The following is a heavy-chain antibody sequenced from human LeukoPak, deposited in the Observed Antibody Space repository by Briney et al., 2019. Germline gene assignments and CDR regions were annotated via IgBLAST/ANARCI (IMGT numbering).Heavy chain of an antibody. J-gene: IGHJ6*02. V-gene: IGHV1-18*01. CDR2: ISAYNGNT. Sequence: ASVKVSCKASGYTFTSYGISWVRQAPGQGLEWMGWISAYNGNTNYAQKLQGRVTTTTDTSTSTAYMELRSLRSDDTAVYYCARDVYYYDSSPNYYGMDVWGQGTTVTVSS. CDR1: GYTFTSYG. CDR3: ARDVYYYDSSPNYYGMDV. D-gene: IGHD3-22*01.